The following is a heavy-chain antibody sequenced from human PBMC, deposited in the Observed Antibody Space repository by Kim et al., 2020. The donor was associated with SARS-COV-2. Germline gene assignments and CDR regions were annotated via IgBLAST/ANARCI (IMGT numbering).Heavy chain of an antibody. V-gene: IGHV1-3*01. Sequence: ASVKVSCKASGYTFTSYAMHWVRQAPGQRLEWMGWINAGNGNTKYSQKFQGRVTITRDTSASTAYMELSSLRSEDTAVYYCARVGVRYASSARYWYFDLWGRGTLVTVSS. J-gene: IGHJ2*01. CDR3: ARVGVRYASSARYWYFDL. D-gene: IGHD3-10*01. CDR1: GYTFTSYA. CDR2: INAGNGNT.